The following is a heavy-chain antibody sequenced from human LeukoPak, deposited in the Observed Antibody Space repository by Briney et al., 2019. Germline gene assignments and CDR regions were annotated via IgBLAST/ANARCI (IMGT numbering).Heavy chain of an antibody. V-gene: IGHV3-30-3*01. CDR3: ARDPVYYDFWSGYPRFDY. J-gene: IGHJ4*02. Sequence: GGSLRLSCAASGFTFSSYAMSWVRQAPGKGLEWVAVISYDGSNKYYADSVKGRFTISRDNAKNSLYLQMNSLRAEDTAVYYCARDPVYYDFWSGYPRFDYWGQGTLVTVSS. CDR2: ISYDGSNK. CDR1: GFTFSSYA. D-gene: IGHD3-3*01.